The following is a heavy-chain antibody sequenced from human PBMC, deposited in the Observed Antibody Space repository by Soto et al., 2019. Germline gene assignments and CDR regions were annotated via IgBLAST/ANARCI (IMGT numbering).Heavy chain of an antibody. J-gene: IGHJ4*02. V-gene: IGHV1-18*01. CDR3: ARDLQGSSVPGY. CDR2: ISAYNGNT. CDR1: GYTFTSYG. D-gene: IGHD6-13*01. Sequence: GASVKVSCKASGYTFTSYGINWVRQAPGQGLEWMGWISAYNGNTNYAQKLQGRVTMTRDTSTSTVYMELSSLRSEDTAVYYCARDLQGSSVPGYWGQGTLVTVSS.